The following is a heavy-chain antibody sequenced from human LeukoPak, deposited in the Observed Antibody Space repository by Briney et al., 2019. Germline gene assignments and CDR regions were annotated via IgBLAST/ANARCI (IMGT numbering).Heavy chain of an antibody. J-gene: IGHJ4*02. V-gene: IGHV4-61*02. Sequence: SQTLYLTCTVSGGSISSGSYYWSWIRQPAGKGLEWIGRIYTSGSTNYNPSLKSRVTISVDTSKNQFSLKLSSVTAADTAVYYCARVRLVTSRGGDYFDYWGQGTLVTVSS. D-gene: IGHD4-17*01. CDR3: ARVRLVTSRGGDYFDY. CDR1: GGSISSGSYY. CDR2: IYTSGST.